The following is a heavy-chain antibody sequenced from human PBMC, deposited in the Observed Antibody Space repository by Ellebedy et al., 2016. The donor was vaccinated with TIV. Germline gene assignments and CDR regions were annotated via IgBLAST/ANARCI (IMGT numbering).Heavy chain of an antibody. V-gene: IGHV4-59*11. J-gene: IGHJ6*02. Sequence: SETLSLXXTVSGGSISSHYWTWIRQPPGKGLEWIGNIYYTGVTNYNPSLKSRVTMTMDTSKSHFSLKLSSVTAADTAVYYCARLPVDDYVEYMFTYYYFTAVDVWGQGTTVTVSS. CDR2: IYYTGVT. CDR3: ARLPVDDYVEYMFTYYYFTAVDV. CDR1: GGSISSHY. D-gene: IGHD4-17*01.